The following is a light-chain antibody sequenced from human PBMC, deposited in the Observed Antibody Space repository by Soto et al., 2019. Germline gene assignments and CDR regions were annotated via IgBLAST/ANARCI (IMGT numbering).Light chain of an antibody. CDR2: KAS. V-gene: IGKV1-5*03. J-gene: IGKJ1*01. CDR1: QSISSW. Sequence: DVQMTQSPSTLSASVGDRVTITCRASQSISSWLAWYQQKPGKAPKLLIYKASSLGSGVPSRFSGSGSGTEFTLTISSPQPDDFATYYCQQYNNYPWTFGQGTKV. CDR3: QQYNNYPWT.